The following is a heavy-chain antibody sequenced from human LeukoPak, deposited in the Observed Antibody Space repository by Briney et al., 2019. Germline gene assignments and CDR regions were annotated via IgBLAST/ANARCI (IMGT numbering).Heavy chain of an antibody. D-gene: IGHD6-19*01. V-gene: IGHV3-33*06. CDR3: AKDRGSGWNGPDY. Sequence: PGGSLRLSCAASGFTFSSYGMHWVRQAPGKGLEWVAVIWYDGSNKYYADSVKGRLTISRDNSKNTLYLQMNSLRAEDTAVYYCAKDRGSGWNGPDYWGQGTLVTVSS. CDR1: GFTFSSYG. CDR2: IWYDGSNK. J-gene: IGHJ4*02.